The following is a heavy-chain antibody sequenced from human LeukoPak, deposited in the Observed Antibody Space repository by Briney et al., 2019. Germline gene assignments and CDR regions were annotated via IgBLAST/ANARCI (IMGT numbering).Heavy chain of an antibody. Sequence: SETLSLTCTVSGGSVSSGSYYWSWIRQPPGKGLEWIGYIYYSGSTNYNPSLKSRVTISVDTSKNQFSLKLSSVTAADTAVYYCARQSRGRDAFDIWGQGTMVTVSS. J-gene: IGHJ3*02. D-gene: IGHD3-10*01. CDR1: GGSVSSGSYY. CDR3: ARQSRGRDAFDI. CDR2: IYYSGST. V-gene: IGHV4-61*01.